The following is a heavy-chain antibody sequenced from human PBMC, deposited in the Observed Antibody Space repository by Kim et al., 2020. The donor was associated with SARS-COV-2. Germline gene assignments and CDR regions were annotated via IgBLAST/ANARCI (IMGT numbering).Heavy chain of an antibody. V-gene: IGHV3-11*06. Sequence: SGTGRFTISRDNAKNSLYLQMNSLRAEDTAVYYCARDRGNYGSGSYYIGYWGQGTLVTVSS. J-gene: IGHJ4*02. CDR3: ARDRGNYGSGSYYIGY. D-gene: IGHD3-10*01.